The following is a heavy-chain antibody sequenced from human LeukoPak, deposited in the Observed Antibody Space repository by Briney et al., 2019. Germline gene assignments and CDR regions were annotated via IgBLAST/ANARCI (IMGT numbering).Heavy chain of an antibody. J-gene: IGHJ5*02. CDR1: VYPSSDYG. CDR2: ISAYNGNT. D-gene: IGHD6-19*01. Sequence: ASVKVSCKASVYPSSDYGFTWVRQAPGQGLEWMGWISAYNGNTDYAQKFQDRITLTIDTSTSTAYLDLRSLRSDDTAVYYCATVKRAVSDTWLDLWGQGTLVTVSS. V-gene: IGHV1-18*01. CDR3: ATVKRAVSDTWLDL.